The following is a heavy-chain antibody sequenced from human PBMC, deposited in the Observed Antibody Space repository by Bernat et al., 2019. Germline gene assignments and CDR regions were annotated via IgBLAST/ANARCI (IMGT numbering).Heavy chain of an antibody. CDR1: GYTFTAYY. CDR2: INPNSGGT. D-gene: IGHD6-19*01. J-gene: IGHJ4*02. Sequence: QVQLVQSGSEVKKPGASVKVSCKASGYTFTAYYMHWVRQAPGQGLEWMGWINPNSGGTNYAQKFQGRVTMTTDTSTSTAYMELRSLRSDDTAVYYCARVLEWLVPPHFDYWGQGTLVTVSS. V-gene: IGHV1-2*02. CDR3: ARVLEWLVPPHFDY.